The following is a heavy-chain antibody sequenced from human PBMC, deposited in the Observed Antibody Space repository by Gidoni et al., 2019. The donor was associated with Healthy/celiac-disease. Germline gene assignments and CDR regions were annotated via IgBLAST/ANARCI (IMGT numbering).Heavy chain of an antibody. D-gene: IGHD3-3*01. Sequence: QVQLQEWGPGLVTRSQTLSLTCTVSGGSISSGGYYWSWIRQHPGKGLEWIGYIYYSGSTYYNPSLKSRVTISVDTSKNQFALKLSSVTAADTAVYYCARSTSYDFWSGYQFQRYYFDYWGQGTLVTVSS. J-gene: IGHJ4*02. CDR2: IYYSGST. CDR3: ARSTSYDFWSGYQFQRYYFDY. V-gene: IGHV4-31*03. CDR1: GGSISSGGYY.